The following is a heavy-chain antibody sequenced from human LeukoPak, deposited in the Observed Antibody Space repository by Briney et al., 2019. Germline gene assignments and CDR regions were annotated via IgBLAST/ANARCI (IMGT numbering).Heavy chain of an antibody. D-gene: IGHD2-21*02. CDR1: GDSVSSNSAA. CDR3: AREPIVVVTAKGHLFDY. V-gene: IGHV6-1*01. CDR2: TYYRSRWYN. Sequence: SQTLSLTCAISGDSVSSNSAAWNWIRQSPSRGLEWLGRTYYRSRWYNDYAVSVKSRITINPDTSKNQFSLQLNSVTPEDTAVYYCAREPIVVVTAKGHLFDYWGQGTPVTVSS. J-gene: IGHJ4*02.